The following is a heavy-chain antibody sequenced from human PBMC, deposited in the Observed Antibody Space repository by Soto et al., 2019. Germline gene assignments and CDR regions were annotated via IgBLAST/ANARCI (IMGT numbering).Heavy chain of an antibody. CDR2: ISGSGGST. J-gene: IGHJ6*02. CDR1: GFTFSSYA. V-gene: IGHV3-23*01. D-gene: IGHD1-7*01. Sequence: PGGSLRLSCAASGFTFSSYAMSWVRQAPGKGLEWVSAISGSGGSTYYADSVKGRFTISRDNSKNTLYLQMNSLRAEDTAVYYCAKEAPGLTGTKFYYYYGMDVWGQGTTVTVSS. CDR3: AKEAPGLTGTKFYYYYGMDV.